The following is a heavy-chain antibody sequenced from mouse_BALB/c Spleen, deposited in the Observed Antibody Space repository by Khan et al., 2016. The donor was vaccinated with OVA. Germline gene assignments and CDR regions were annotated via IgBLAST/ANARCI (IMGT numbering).Heavy chain of an antibody. CDR2: INTYTGEP. Sequence: QIQLVQSGPELKKPGETVQISCKASGFTFTNYGMNWVRQAPGKGLKWMGWINTYTGEPTFTDDFKGRFAFSLETSASTAYLQINSLKNEDTATDFYAGVGYNGTMDFWGQGTSVTVSS. CDR1: GFTFTNYG. V-gene: IGHV9-3-1*01. D-gene: IGHD2-14*01. J-gene: IGHJ4*01. CDR3: AGVGYNGTMDF.